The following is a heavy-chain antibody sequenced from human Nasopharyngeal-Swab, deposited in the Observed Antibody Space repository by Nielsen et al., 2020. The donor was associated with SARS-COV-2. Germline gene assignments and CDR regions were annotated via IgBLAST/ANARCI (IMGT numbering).Heavy chain of an antibody. CDR2: IYYSGST. CDR3: ARAEGHYDSSGYYRPALFDY. D-gene: IGHD3-22*01. J-gene: IGHJ4*02. Sequence: WIRQPPGKGLERIGYIYYSGSTNYNPSLKSRVTISVDTSKNQFSLKLSSVTAADTAVYYCARAEGHYDSSGYYRPALFDYWGQGTLVTVSS. V-gene: IGHV4-59*01.